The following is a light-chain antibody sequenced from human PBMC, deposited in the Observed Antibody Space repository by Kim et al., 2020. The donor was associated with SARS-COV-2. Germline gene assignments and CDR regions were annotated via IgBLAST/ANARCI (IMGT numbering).Light chain of an antibody. V-gene: IGKV1-12*01. J-gene: IGKJ2*01. CDR3: QQANKFPFT. CDR1: QDISNW. CDR2: GAS. Sequence: SASVGDRVTITCRASQDISNWLAWYQQKPGKAPKRLIYGASSLQSGVPSRFSGSGSGTDFTLTVSSLQPEDFAMYYCQQANKFPFTFGQGTKLEI.